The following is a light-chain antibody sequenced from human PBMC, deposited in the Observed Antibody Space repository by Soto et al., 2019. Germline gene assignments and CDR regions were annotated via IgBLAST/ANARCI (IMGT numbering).Light chain of an antibody. J-gene: IGKJ1*01. CDR3: QQYDNASWT. Sequence: DIQMTQSPSTLSASVGDRVIITCRASQSIRSWLAWYQQKPGKAPNLLIYKASTLKSGVPSRFSGSGSGTEFTLTISSLQPDDFATYDGQQYDNASWTFGQGTKVEIK. CDR1: QSIRSW. V-gene: IGKV1-5*03. CDR2: KAS.